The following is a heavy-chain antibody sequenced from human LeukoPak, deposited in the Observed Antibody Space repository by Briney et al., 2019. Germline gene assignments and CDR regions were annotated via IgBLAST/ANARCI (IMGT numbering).Heavy chain of an antibody. V-gene: IGHV3-21*01. CDR3: VRGVTAVTRHLDF. Sequence: GGSLRLSCEASGFIFTTYSMTWVRQAPGKGLEGVSVIRSGSSAIFSADALKGRFTISRDNAQNLLYLDVNSLRAEDTDVYYCVRGVTAVTRHLDFWGKGTLVTVSS. CDR1: GFIFTTYS. J-gene: IGHJ4*02. CDR2: IRSGSSAI. D-gene: IGHD6-19*01.